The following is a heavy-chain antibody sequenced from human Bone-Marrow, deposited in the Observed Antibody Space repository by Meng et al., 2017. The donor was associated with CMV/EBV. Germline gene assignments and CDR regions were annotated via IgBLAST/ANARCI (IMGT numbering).Heavy chain of an antibody. V-gene: IGHV1-69*05. D-gene: IGHD1-26*01. CDR1: GGTFSSYA. CDR2: IIPIFGTA. J-gene: IGHJ6*01. Sequence: SVKVSCKASGGTFSSYAISWVRQAPGQGLEWMGGIIPIFGTANYAQKFQGRVTITTDESTSTAYMELSSLRSEDTAVYYCARGPLSGSYLGYYYGKDVWGQGTTVTVSS. CDR3: ARGPLSGSYLGYYYGKDV.